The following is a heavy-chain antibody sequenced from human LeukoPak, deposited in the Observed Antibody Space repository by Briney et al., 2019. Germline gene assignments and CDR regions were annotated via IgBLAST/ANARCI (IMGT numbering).Heavy chain of an antibody. CDR1: GFTFSSYA. D-gene: IGHD1-26*01. CDR2: ISGSGGST. V-gene: IGHV3-23*01. J-gene: IGHJ4*02. CDR3: AKDNEVGATLFYFGDY. Sequence: QPGGSLRLSCAASGFTFSSYAMSWVRQAPGKGLEWVSAISGSGGSTYYADSVKGWFTISRDNSKNTLYLQMNSLRAEDTAVYYCAKDNEVGATLFYFGDYWGQGTLVTVSS.